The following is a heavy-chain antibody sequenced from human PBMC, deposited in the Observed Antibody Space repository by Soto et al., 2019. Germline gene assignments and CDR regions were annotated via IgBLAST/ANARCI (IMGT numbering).Heavy chain of an antibody. CDR2: IFYSGDA. CDR1: GDSVKKHY. Sequence: PSETLSLTCIVSGDSVKKHYWNWVRQPPGKGLEWLGYIFYSGDANYNPSLRSRVTMSVDTSKNQFSLKLSSVTAADTAVYYCASVGTGPDYWGLGTLVNVSS. CDR3: ASVGTGPDY. J-gene: IGHJ4*02. V-gene: IGHV4-59*08. D-gene: IGHD3-9*01.